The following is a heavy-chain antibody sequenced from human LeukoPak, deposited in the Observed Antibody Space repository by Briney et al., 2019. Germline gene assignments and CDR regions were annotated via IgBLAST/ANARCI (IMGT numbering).Heavy chain of an antibody. CDR2: IYYSGST. V-gene: IGHV4-59*01. CDR1: GGSISSYY. Sequence: SETLSLTCTVSGGSISSYYWSWIRQPPGKGVEWVGYIYYSGSTNYNPSLKSRVTISVDTSKSLFSLKLSSVSAADTAVYYCARAGGHVEIDYWGQGTLVTVSS. D-gene: IGHD5-24*01. J-gene: IGHJ4*02. CDR3: ARAGGHVEIDY.